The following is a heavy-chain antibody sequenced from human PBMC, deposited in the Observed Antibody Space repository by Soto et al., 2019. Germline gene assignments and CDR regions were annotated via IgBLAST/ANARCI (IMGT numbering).Heavy chain of an antibody. D-gene: IGHD2-8*01. CDR2: ISFSSTTI. J-gene: IGHJ5*02. CDR3: ARDNGMAGSFDP. CDR1: GFAFSTYS. V-gene: IGHV3-48*02. Sequence: PGGALRVSCSASGFAFSTYSMNWVRQAPGKGLEWVSYISFSSTTIFYADSVRGRFTISRDNAKNSLYLQMNTLRDEDTAVYYCARDNGMAGSFDPWGQGTLVTVSS.